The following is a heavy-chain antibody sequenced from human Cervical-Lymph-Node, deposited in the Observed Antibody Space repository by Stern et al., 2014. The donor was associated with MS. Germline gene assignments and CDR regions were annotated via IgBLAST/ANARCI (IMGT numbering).Heavy chain of an antibody. CDR2: VHHSGST. CDR3: ARLVTTYGLGNEYYFDY. D-gene: IGHD3-10*01. J-gene: IGHJ4*02. V-gene: IGHV4-59*11. CDR1: GGSISSHY. Sequence: QVQLQESGPGLVKPSETLSLTCTVSGGSISSHYWSWIRQPPVKGLEWIGYVHHSGSTIYNPSLKSRLTISVDTSKNQFSLKLTSVTAADTAVYFCARLVTTYGLGNEYYFDYWGQGTLVTVS.